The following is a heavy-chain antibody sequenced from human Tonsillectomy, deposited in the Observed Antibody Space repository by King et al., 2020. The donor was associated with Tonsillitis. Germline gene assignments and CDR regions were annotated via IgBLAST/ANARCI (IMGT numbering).Heavy chain of an antibody. D-gene: IGHD3-22*01. CDR1: GGSFSGYY. J-gene: IGHJ4*02. CDR3: ARCHYYDSSGYYSDSDLDY. V-gene: IGHV4-34*01. CDR2: INHSGST. Sequence: QVQLQQWGAGLLKPSETLSLTCAVYGGSFSGYYWSWIRQPPGKGLEWIGEINHSGSTNYNPSLKSRVTISVDTSKNQFSLKLSSVTAADTAVYYCARCHYYDSSGYYSDSDLDYWGQGTLVTVSS.